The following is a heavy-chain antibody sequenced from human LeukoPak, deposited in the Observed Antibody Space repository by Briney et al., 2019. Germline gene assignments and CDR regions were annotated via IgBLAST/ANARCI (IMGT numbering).Heavy chain of an antibody. D-gene: IGHD2-21*01. CDR1: GFTFSSYE. CDR2: ISSSGSTI. V-gene: IGHV3-48*03. CDR3: AREKSYCGGDCYYGMDV. J-gene: IGHJ6*02. Sequence: TGGSLRLSCAASGFTFSSYEMNWVRQAPGKGLEWVSYISSSGSTIYYADSVKGRFTTSRDNAKNSLYLQMNSLRAEDTAVYYCAREKSYCGGDCYYGMDVWGQGTTVTVSS.